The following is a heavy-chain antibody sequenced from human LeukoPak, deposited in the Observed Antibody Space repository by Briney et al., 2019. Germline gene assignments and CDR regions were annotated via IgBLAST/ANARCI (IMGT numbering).Heavy chain of an antibody. V-gene: IGHV4-59*01. CDR1: GGSISSYY. Sequence: PSETLSLTCTVSGGSISSYYWSWIRQPPGKGLEWIGYIYYSGSTNYNPSLKCRVTISVDTSKNQFSLKLSSVTAADTAVYYCARDRYYDSSGDAFDIWGQGTMVTVSS. J-gene: IGHJ3*02. CDR2: IYYSGST. CDR3: ARDRYYDSSGDAFDI. D-gene: IGHD3-22*01.